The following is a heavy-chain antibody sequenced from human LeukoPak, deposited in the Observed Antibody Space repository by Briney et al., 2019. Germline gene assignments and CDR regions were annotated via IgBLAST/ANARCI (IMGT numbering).Heavy chain of an antibody. CDR3: ARKSLGELSLYYFDY. Sequence: SETLSLTCTVSGGSISSYYWGWIRQPPGKGLEWIGSIYYSGSTYYNPSLKSRVTISVDTSKNQFSLKLSSVTAADTAVYYCARKSLGELSLYYFDYWGQGTLVTVSS. CDR2: IYYSGST. V-gene: IGHV4-39*07. CDR1: GGSISSYY. D-gene: IGHD3-16*02. J-gene: IGHJ4*02.